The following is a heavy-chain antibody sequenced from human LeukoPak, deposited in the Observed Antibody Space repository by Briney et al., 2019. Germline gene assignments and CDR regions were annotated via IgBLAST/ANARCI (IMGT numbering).Heavy chain of an antibody. CDR3: ARGWGRDY. CDR1: GGSISSGDFP. D-gene: IGHD3-16*01. V-gene: IGHV4-30-2*01. Sequence: SQTLSLTCAVSGGSISSGDFPWSWIRQPPGKGLEWIGYIFHTGHTSYNPSLKSRVTISVDMSKNHLSLRLTAVTAADTAVYYCARGWGRDYWGQGTLVTVSS. J-gene: IGHJ4*02. CDR2: IFHTGHT.